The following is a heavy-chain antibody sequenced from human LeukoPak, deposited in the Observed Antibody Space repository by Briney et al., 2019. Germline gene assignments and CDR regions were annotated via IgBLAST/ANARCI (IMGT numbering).Heavy chain of an antibody. CDR1: GGSISSYY. CDR2: MDYSGTT. V-gene: IGHV4-59*01. D-gene: IGHD1-1*01. J-gene: IGHJ6*03. Sequence: SETLSLTCTVSGGSISSYYRSWIRQSPGKGLEWLGYMDYSGTTNYNPSLKSRVTISVETSKSQFSLKLSSVTAADTAVYYCARGANRPGNYYYYMDVWGKGTTVTVSS. CDR3: ARGANRPGNYYYYMDV.